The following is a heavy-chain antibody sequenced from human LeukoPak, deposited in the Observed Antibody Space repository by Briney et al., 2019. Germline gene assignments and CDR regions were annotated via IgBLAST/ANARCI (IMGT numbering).Heavy chain of an antibody. J-gene: IGHJ6*02. Sequence: GGSLRLSCAASGFTFSTYWMHWVRQAPGKGLVWVSQINSDSGRTRYADSVKGRLTISRDNAKSTLYLQMNSLRAEDTAVYYCARSHGMNVWGQGTTVTVSS. V-gene: IGHV3-74*01. CDR1: GFTFSTYW. CDR3: ARSHGMNV. CDR2: INSDSGRT.